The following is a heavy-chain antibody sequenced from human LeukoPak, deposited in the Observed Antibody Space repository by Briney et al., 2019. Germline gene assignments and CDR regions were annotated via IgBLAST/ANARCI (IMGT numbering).Heavy chain of an antibody. CDR1: RYTFTGYY. J-gene: IGHJ4*02. CDR3: ATLTRRNWNPRGDYFDY. CDR2: INPNSGGT. V-gene: IGHV1-2*04. D-gene: IGHD1-1*01. Sequence: ASVKVSCKASRYTFTGYYMHWVRQAPGQGLEWMGWINPNSGGTNYAQKFQGWVTMTRDTSISTAYMELSRLRSEDTAVYYCATLTRRNWNPRGDYFDYWGQGTLVTVSS.